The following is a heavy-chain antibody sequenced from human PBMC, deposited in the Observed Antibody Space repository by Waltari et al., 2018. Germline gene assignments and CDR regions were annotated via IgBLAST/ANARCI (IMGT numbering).Heavy chain of an antibody. V-gene: IGHV3-21*06. Sequence: EVQLVESGGGLVKPGESLRLSCAASGSTFSSFLMNWVRQGPGKGLEWFSYISRGSHYLSYADSVEGRFTISRDNAKNSLYLHRTSLRAEDTAVYFCARIYRGYDLIDYWGQGTLVTVSS. CDR1: GSTFSSFL. D-gene: IGHD5-12*01. J-gene: IGHJ4*02. CDR3: ARIYRGYDLIDY. CDR2: ISRGSHYL.